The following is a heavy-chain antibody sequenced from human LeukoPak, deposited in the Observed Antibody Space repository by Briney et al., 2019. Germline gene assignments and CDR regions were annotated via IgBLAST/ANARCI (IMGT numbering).Heavy chain of an antibody. Sequence: PGRSLRLSCAASGFTFNDYAMHWVRQAPGQGLEWVSGISWNSGRIGYADSVKGRFTISRDNAKNSLYLQMNGLRAEDTALYYCAKDTSHDYWGQGTLVTVSS. V-gene: IGHV3-9*01. CDR3: AKDTSHDY. CDR2: ISWNSGRI. J-gene: IGHJ4*02. CDR1: GFTFNDYA.